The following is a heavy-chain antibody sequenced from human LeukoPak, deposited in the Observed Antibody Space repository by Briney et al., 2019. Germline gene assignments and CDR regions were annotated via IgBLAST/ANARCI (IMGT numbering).Heavy chain of an antibody. Sequence: SETLSLTCAVYGGSFSGYYWSWIRQPPGKGLEWIGEINHSGSTNYNPSLKSRVTISVDTSKNQFSLKLSSVTAADTAVYYCARSRPRYCSSTSCHPFYYYGMDVWGQGTTVTVSS. D-gene: IGHD2-2*01. CDR2: INHSGST. V-gene: IGHV4-34*01. CDR3: ARSRPRYCSSTSCHPFYYYGMDV. J-gene: IGHJ6*02. CDR1: GGSFSGYY.